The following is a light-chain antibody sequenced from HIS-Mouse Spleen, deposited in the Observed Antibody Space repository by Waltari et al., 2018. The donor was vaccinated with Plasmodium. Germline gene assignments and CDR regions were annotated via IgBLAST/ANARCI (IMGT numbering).Light chain of an antibody. Sequence: QSALTQPPSASGSPGQSVTISCTGTSSDVGGYNYVSWYQQHPGKAPKLMIYEVSKRPAGVPARVSGSKSGTTASRTVSGLQAEDEADYYCSSYAGSNNYVFGTGTKVTVL. CDR1: SSDVGGYNY. J-gene: IGLJ1*01. CDR2: EVS. CDR3: SSYAGSNNYV. V-gene: IGLV2-8*01.